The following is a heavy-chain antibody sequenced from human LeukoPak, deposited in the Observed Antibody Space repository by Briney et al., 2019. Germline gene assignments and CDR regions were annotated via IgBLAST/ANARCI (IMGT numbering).Heavy chain of an antibody. CDR3: ARGMDDSSGYYHFDY. Sequence: SETLSLTCAVYGGSFSGYYWSWIRQPPGKGLEWIGEINHSGSTNYNPSLKSRVTISVDTSKDQFSLKLSSVTAADTAVYYCARGMDDSSGYYHFDYWGQGTLVTVSS. CDR1: GGSFSGYY. CDR2: INHSGST. V-gene: IGHV4-34*01. D-gene: IGHD3-22*01. J-gene: IGHJ4*02.